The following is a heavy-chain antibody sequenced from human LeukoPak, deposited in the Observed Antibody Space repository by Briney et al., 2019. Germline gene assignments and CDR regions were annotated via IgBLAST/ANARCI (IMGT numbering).Heavy chain of an antibody. D-gene: IGHD3-22*01. Sequence: SETLSLTCTVSGYSISSGYYWDWIRAPPGKGLEGTVNIYHSRSTYYNPSLKSRVTISVDASKNQFSLKLNSVTAADTAVYYCAKNSGYYHPYYIDHWGQGTLVTVSS. J-gene: IGHJ4*02. CDR2: IYHSRST. CDR3: AKNSGYYHPYYIDH. V-gene: IGHV4-38-2*02. CDR1: GYSISSGYY.